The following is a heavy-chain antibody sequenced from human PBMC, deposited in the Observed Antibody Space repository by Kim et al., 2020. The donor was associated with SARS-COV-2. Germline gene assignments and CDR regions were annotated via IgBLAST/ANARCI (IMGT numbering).Heavy chain of an antibody. V-gene: IGHV3-7*01. J-gene: IGHJ4*02. CDR1: GFTFNNYW. CDR2: TKRDGSER. CDR3: GISGI. Sequence: GGSLRLSCVDSGFTFNNYWVTWVRQAPGKGLEWVANTKRDGSERYYGASEKGRFTISRDTAESSVHLQMNSLRSEDTAVYYCGISGIWGQGTLVTVSS.